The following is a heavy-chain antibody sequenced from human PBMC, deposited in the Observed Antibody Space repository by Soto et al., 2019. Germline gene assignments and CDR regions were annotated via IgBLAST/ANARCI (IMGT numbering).Heavy chain of an antibody. D-gene: IGHD6-6*01. CDR2: ISYDGSNK. CDR3: AKEDSSSSWGHYFDY. Sequence: PGGSLRLSCAASGFTFSSYGMHWVRQAPGKGLEWVAVISYDGSNKYYADSVKGRFTISRDNSKNTLYLQMNSLRAEDTAVYYCAKEDSSSSWGHYFDYWGQGTLVTVPQ. V-gene: IGHV3-30*18. J-gene: IGHJ4*02. CDR1: GFTFSSYG.